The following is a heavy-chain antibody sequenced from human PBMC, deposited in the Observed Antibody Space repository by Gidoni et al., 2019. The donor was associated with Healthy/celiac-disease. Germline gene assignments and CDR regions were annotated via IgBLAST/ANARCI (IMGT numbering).Heavy chain of an antibody. Sequence: QVQLVESGGGVVQPGRSLRLSWAASGFTFSSYAMHWVRQAPGKGLEWVAVISYDGSNKYYADSVKGRFTISRDNSKNTLYLQMNSLRAEDTAVYYCARDIVVVNYYGMDVWGQGTTVTVSS. V-gene: IGHV3-30-3*01. J-gene: IGHJ6*02. CDR3: ARDIVVVNYYGMDV. D-gene: IGHD2-2*01. CDR1: GFTFSSYA. CDR2: ISYDGSNK.